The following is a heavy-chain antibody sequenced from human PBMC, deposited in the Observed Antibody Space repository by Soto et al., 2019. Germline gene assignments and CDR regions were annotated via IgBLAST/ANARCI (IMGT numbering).Heavy chain of an antibody. CDR2: IIPIFGTA. D-gene: IGHD3-9*01. V-gene: IGHV1-69*06. CDR3: ARGSGYDILTAQNWFDP. J-gene: IGHJ5*02. CDR1: GGPFRSSA. Sequence: SVKISCKASGGPFRSSAISWVRQAPGPGLEWMGGIIPIFGTANYAQKFQGRVTITADKSTSTAYMELSSLRSEDTAVYYGARGSGYDILTAQNWFDPWGQGTRVTVSA.